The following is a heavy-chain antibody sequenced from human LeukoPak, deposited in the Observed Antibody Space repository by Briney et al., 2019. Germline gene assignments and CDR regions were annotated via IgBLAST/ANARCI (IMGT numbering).Heavy chain of an antibody. CDR1: GFTFRSYA. CDR2: IGTLGDIA. D-gene: IGHD2-15*01. V-gene: IGHV3-23*01. J-gene: IGHJ4*02. Sequence: GGSLRLSCAASGFTFRSYAMTWVRQAPGKGLEWVSAIGTLGDIAYYADSVRGRLTISRDNSKNTLYLQMTSLRAEDTAIYYCAKNASGGLDYWGQGTLVTVSP. CDR3: AKNASGGLDY.